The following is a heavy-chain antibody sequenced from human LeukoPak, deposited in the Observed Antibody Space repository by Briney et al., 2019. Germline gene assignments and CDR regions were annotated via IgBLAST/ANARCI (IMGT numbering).Heavy chain of an antibody. CDR1: GYTFTGYY. CDR3: ARALYYYGSVSYYYYMDV. CDR2: INPNSGGT. J-gene: IGHJ6*03. V-gene: IGHV1-2*02. D-gene: IGHD3-10*01. Sequence: AASVKVSCKASGYTFTGYYMHWVRQAPGQGLEWMGWINPNSGGTNYAQRFQGRVTMTRDTSISTAYMELSRLRSDDTAVYYCARALYYYGSVSYYYYMDVWGKGTTVTISS.